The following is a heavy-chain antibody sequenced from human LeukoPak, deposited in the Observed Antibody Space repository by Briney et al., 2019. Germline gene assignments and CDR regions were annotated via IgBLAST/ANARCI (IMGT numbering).Heavy chain of an antibody. Sequence: SETLPLTCTVSGGSISSYYWSWIRQPAGKGLEWIGRIYTSGSTNYNPSLKSRVTMSVDTSKNQFSLKLSSVTAADTAVYYCAREVARRYYYYYMDVWGKGTTVTVSS. CDR3: AREVARRYYYYYMDV. J-gene: IGHJ6*03. V-gene: IGHV4-4*07. D-gene: IGHD2-15*01. CDR1: GGSISSYY. CDR2: IYTSGST.